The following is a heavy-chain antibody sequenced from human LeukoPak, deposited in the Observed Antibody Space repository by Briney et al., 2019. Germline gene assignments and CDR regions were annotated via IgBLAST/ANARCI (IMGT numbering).Heavy chain of an antibody. V-gene: IGHV4-30-4*07. Sequence: SETLSLTCAVSGGSISSGTYSWTSMRQPPGKGLEWIGYIYNSGSTFNNPSLNSRVTISVDTSKNQFSLKLSSVTAADTAMYYCAREGGNCSGGSCYSGAFDIWGQGTLVTVSS. CDR2: IYNSGST. CDR1: GGSISSGTYS. J-gene: IGHJ3*02. D-gene: IGHD2-15*01. CDR3: AREGGNCSGGSCYSGAFDI.